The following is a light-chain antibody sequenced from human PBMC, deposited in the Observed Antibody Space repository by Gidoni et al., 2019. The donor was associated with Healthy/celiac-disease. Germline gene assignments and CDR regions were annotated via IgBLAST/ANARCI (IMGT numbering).Light chain of an antibody. CDR1: KLGDKY. CDR3: QAWDSSTVV. CDR2: QDS. J-gene: IGLJ2*01. Sequence: SYELTQLPSVSVSPGQTASITCSGDKLGDKYAYWYQQKPGQSPVLVIYQDSTRPSGIPERFSGSSSGNTATLTISGTQAMDEADYYCQAWDSSTVVFGGGTKLTVL. V-gene: IGLV3-1*01.